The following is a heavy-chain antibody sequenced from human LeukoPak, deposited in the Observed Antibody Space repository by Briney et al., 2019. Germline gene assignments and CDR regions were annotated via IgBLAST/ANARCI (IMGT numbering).Heavy chain of an antibody. CDR2: IIGDGSST. J-gene: IGHJ5*02. CDR3: ARHDWFDP. CDR1: GFTFSSHW. V-gene: IGHV3-74*01. Sequence: GGSLRLSCAASGFTFSSHWMHWVRQAPGKGLVWVSRIIGDGSSTSYADSVKGRFTISRDNSKNTLYLQMNSLRAEDTAVYYCARHDWFDPWGRGTLVTVSS.